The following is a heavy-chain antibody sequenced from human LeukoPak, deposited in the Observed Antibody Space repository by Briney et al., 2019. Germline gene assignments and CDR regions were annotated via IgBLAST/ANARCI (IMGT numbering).Heavy chain of an antibody. Sequence: GASVTVSCKASGYTFTGYYMHWVRQAPGQGLEWMGWINPNSGGINYAQKFQGRVTMTRDTSISTAYMELSRLRSDDTAVYYCARDCRGNNWLFDPWGQGTLVTVSS. D-gene: IGHD1-1*01. CDR3: ARDCRGNNWLFDP. J-gene: IGHJ5*02. CDR1: GYTFTGYY. CDR2: INPNSGGI. V-gene: IGHV1-2*02.